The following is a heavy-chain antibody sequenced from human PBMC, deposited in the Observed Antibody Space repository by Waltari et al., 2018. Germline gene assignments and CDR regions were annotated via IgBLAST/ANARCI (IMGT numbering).Heavy chain of an antibody. CDR1: GYTFTSYY. V-gene: IGHV1-46*01. J-gene: IGHJ4*02. D-gene: IGHD4-17*01. CDR3: ARDRITVTTPFDY. CDR2: INPSGGST. Sequence: QVQLVQSGAEVKKPGASVKVSCKASGYTFTSYYMHWVRQAPGPGLEWMGIINPSGGSTSSEQKFQGRVTMTRDTSTRTVYMELSSLRSEDTAVYYCARDRITVTTPFDYWGQGTLVTVSS.